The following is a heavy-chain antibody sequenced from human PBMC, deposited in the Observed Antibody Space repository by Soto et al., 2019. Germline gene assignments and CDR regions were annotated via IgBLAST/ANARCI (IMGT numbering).Heavy chain of an antibody. Sequence: QVQLQESGPGLVKPSGTLSLTCAVSGGSISSSNWWSWVRQPPGKGLEWIGEIYHSGSTNYNPSLKSRLTISVDKSKNQFSLKLSSVTAADTAVYYCARVSPYYDFWSGYRAFDIWGQGTMVTVSS. D-gene: IGHD3-3*01. CDR3: ARVSPYYDFWSGYRAFDI. J-gene: IGHJ3*02. V-gene: IGHV4-4*02. CDR2: IYHSGST. CDR1: GGSISSSNW.